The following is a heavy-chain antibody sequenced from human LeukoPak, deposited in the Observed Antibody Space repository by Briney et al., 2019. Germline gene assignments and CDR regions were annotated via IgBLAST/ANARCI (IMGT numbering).Heavy chain of an antibody. J-gene: IGHJ6*02. Sequence: GGSLRLSCAASGFTFDDYAMHWVRQAPGKDLEWVSLISGDGGSTYYADSVRGRFTISRDNSKNSLYLQMNSLRTEDTALYYCAKDLSRGVTGGWSLYYYYYGMDVWGQGTTVTVSS. V-gene: IGHV3-43*02. CDR3: AKDLSRGVTGGWSLYYYYYGMDV. CDR1: GFTFDDYA. D-gene: IGHD2-15*01. CDR2: ISGDGGST.